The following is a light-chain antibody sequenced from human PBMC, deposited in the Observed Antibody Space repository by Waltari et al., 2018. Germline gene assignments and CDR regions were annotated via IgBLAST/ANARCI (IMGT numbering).Light chain of an antibody. CDR2: TNN. J-gene: IGLJ3*02. V-gene: IGLV1-44*01. CDR3: ASWDDTLNGLWV. Sequence: QSVLTQPPSASGTPGQKVTISCSGSRSNLGRNSVSWFQQVPGTAPKLIIFTNNQRSSGVPDRFSASKSGTSASLAISGLQSEDEADYYCASWDDTLNGLWVFGGGTSLTVL. CDR1: RSNLGRNS.